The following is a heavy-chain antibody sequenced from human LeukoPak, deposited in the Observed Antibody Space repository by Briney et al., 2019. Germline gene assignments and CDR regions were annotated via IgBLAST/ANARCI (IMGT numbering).Heavy chain of an antibody. CDR2: ITRSSRII. J-gene: IGHJ4*02. V-gene: IGHV3-48*03. CDR3: AGGSTFGGVISDF. CDR1: GFTFSNFE. Sequence: PGGSLRLSCAASGFTFSNFEMNWVRQIPGKGLEWLSFITRSSRIIYYADSVKGRFTISRDNANNSLHLQMNSLRVEDTGIYFCAGGSTFGGVISDFWGQGTLVTVSS. D-gene: IGHD3-16*02.